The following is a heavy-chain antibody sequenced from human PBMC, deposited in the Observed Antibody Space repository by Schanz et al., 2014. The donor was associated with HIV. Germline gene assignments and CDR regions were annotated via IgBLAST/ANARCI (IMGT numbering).Heavy chain of an antibody. CDR1: GYIFIDYY. V-gene: IGHV1-46*01. J-gene: IGHJ4*02. CDR2: INPYDGST. CDR3: ARGDILTGLYPYYFDS. Sequence: QVQLVQSGAEVKKPGASVKVSCKASGYIFIDYYIHWVRQAPGQGLEWMGLINPYDGSTSNAQKFQGRVTMTRDTSTSTVYMQLSSLTSDDTAVYYCARGDILTGLYPYYFDSWGQGTLVTVSS. D-gene: IGHD3-9*01.